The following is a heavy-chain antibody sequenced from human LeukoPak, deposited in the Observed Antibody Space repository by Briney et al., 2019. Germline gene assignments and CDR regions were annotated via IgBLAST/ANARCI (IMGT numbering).Heavy chain of an antibody. V-gene: IGHV3-66*01. Sequence: GGSLRLSCVASGFTVSSDYMNWVRQAPGKGLEWVSVIYTGGNTYYSDSVKGRFTISRDNAKNSLYLQMNSLRAEDTAVYYCARDGDYWDYWGQGTLVTVSS. D-gene: IGHD2-15*01. CDR1: GFTVSSDY. CDR2: IYTGGNT. J-gene: IGHJ4*02. CDR3: ARDGDYWDY.